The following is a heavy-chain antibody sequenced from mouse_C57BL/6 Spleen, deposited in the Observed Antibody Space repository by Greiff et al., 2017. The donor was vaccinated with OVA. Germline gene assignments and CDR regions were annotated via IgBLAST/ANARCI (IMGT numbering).Heavy chain of an antibody. V-gene: IGHV1-50*01. CDR3: ARLYYGSSPFAY. D-gene: IGHD1-1*01. Sequence: QVQLQQPGAELVKPGASVKLSCKASGYTFTSYWMQWVKQRPGQGLEWIGEFDPSDSSTNYNQKFKGKATLTVDTSSSTAYMQLSSLTSDDSAVYYCARLYYGSSPFAYWGQGTLVTVSA. CDR1: GYTFTSYW. J-gene: IGHJ3*01. CDR2: FDPSDSST.